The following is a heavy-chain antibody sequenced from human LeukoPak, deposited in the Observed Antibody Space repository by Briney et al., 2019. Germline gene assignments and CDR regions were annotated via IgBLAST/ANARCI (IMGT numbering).Heavy chain of an antibody. J-gene: IGHJ3*02. CDR3: ARETVDPARTDAFDI. V-gene: IGHV4-59*12. Sequence: PSETLSLTCTVSGGPISSYYWSWIRQPPGKGLEWIGYIYYSGSTNYNPSLKSRVTISVDTSKNQFSLRLSSVTAADTAVYFCARETVDPARTDAFDIWGQGTMIIVSS. D-gene: IGHD5-18*01. CDR1: GGPISSYY. CDR2: IYYSGST.